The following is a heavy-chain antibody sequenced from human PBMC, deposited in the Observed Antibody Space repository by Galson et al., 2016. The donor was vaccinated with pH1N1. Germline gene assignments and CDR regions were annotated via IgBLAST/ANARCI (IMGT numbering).Heavy chain of an antibody. V-gene: IGHV4-39*07. J-gene: IGHJ5*02. D-gene: IGHD3-10*01. Sequence: SETLSLTCTVSGGSISSSSYYWGWIRQPPGKGLEWIGSIYYSGSTYYNPSLKSRVTISVDTSKNQFSLKLTSVTAADTAVYFCATVLWFGELGGWFDPWGQGTLVTVSS. CDR3: ATVLWFGELGGWFDP. CDR1: GGSISSSSYY. CDR2: IYYSGST.